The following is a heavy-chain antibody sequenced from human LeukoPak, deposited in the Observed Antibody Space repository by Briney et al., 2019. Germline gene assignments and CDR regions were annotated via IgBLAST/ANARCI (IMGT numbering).Heavy chain of an antibody. CDR2: IYYSGNA. J-gene: IGHJ4*02. CDR3: AEYTPSSAYFDH. CDR1: GGSISSTGYH. D-gene: IGHD6-6*01. Sequence: PSETLSLTCIVSGGSISSTGYHCGWIRQPPGKGLEWIGNIYYSGNAFYNPSLKSRVTMSVDTSKNQFSLRVNSVTAADTAVYYCAEYTPSSAYFDHWGQGTLVTVSS. V-gene: IGHV4-39*01.